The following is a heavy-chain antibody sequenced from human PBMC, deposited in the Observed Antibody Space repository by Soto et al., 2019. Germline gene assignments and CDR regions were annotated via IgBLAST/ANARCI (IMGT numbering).Heavy chain of an antibody. D-gene: IGHD3-9*01. CDR2: ISAYNGNT. V-gene: IGHV1-18*01. J-gene: IGHJ6*03. CDR1: GYTFTSYG. Sequence: ASVKVSCKASGYTFTSYGISWVRQAPGQGLEWMGWISAYNGNTNYAQKLQGRVTMTTDTSTSTAYMELRSLRSDDTAVYYCARDGDLYYDILTGYFAEYAQLYYYYYMDVWGKGTTVTVSS. CDR3: ARDGDLYYDILTGYFAEYAQLYYYYYMDV.